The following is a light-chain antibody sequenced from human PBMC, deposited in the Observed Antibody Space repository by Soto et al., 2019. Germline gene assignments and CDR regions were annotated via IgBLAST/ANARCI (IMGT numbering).Light chain of an antibody. CDR1: QIVSSNY. CDR2: LSS. J-gene: IGKJ1*01. Sequence: EIVMTQSPFTLSLSPGERATLSCRASQIVSSNYLSLYRQKPGHSPRLLIYLSSNRATGIPARFSGSGSGTDFTLTISRLEPEDFAVYYCQQYGSSGTFGQGTKVDIK. CDR3: QQYGSSGT. V-gene: IGKV3-20*01.